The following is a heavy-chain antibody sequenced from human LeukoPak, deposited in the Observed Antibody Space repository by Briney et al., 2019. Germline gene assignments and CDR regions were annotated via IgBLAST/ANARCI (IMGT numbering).Heavy chain of an antibody. D-gene: IGHD2-2*01. Sequence: PGGSLRLSCTASGLIVSGDYISWVRQAPGKGLGWVSVIYTVGTTYYADSVKGRFTISRDNSKNTWYLQMNSLRGEDTAVYYCARASSDGIIPAATSFDSWGQGTLVIVSS. J-gene: IGHJ4*02. CDR3: ARASSDGIIPAATSFDS. CDR2: IYTVGTT. V-gene: IGHV3-66*01. CDR1: GLIVSGDY.